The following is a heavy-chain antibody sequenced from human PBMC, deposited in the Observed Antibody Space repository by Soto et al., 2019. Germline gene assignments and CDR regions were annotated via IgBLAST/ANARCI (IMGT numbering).Heavy chain of an antibody. V-gene: IGHV4-39*01. CDR3: ARQDGSSWRPGEFDY. D-gene: IGHD6-13*01. CDR1: GGSISSSSYY. CDR2: IYYSGST. J-gene: IGHJ4*02. Sequence: PSETLSLTCTVSGGSISSSSYYWGWIRHPPGKGLEWIGSIYYSGSTYYNPSLKSRVTISVDTSKNQFSLKLSSVTAADTAVYYCARQDGSSWRPGEFDYWGQGTLVTVSS.